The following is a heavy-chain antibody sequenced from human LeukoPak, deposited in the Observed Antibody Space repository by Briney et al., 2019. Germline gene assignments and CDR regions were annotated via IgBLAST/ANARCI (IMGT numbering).Heavy chain of an antibody. V-gene: IGHV3-7*01. Sequence: AGGSLRLSCAASGFIFTNYFMSWVRQAPGKGLEWVASIKHDGSEKYYVDSVRGRFTISRDSTMNSLYLQMSSLRAEDTAVYYCATDRGWRTSGYYLYYFEYWGQGTLVTYSS. CDR2: IKHDGSEK. CDR1: GFIFTNYF. CDR3: ATDRGWRTSGYYLYYFEY. D-gene: IGHD3-3*01. J-gene: IGHJ4*02.